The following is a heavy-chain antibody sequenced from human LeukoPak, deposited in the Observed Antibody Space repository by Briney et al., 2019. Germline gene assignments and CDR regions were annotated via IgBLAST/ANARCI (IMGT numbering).Heavy chain of an antibody. D-gene: IGHD6-13*01. V-gene: IGHV5-51*01. CDR2: INPGDGGT. CDR1: GGGFTSGW. CDR3: ARPAATASHDAFDI. Sequence: GEALKISCRGAGGGFTSGWIGWGRRMPGGRGGGMGGINPGDGGTRYSPSFRGQVTISADKSMSTGYLKWNSVKAGDTAMYYCARPAATASHDAFDIWGQGTMVTVSS. J-gene: IGHJ3*02.